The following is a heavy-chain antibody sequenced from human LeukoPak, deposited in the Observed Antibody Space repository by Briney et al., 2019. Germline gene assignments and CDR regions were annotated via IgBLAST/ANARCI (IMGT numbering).Heavy chain of an antibody. CDR1: GFTFSSYA. J-gene: IGHJ3*02. CDR3: AKVPRHTSYCSSTSCLDAFDI. Sequence: GGSLRLSCAGSGFTFSSYAMSWVRQAPGKGLEWVSGISGSGGSTYYADSVKGRFTISRDNSKNTLYLQMNSLRAEDTALYYCAKVPRHTSYCSSTSCLDAFDIWGQGTMVTVSS. D-gene: IGHD2-2*01. V-gene: IGHV3-23*01. CDR2: ISGSGGST.